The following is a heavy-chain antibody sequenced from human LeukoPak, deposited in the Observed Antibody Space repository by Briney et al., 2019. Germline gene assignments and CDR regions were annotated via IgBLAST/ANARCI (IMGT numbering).Heavy chain of an antibody. CDR3: ARGGNSSWDY. J-gene: IGHJ4*02. CDR1: GFTFTTYG. D-gene: IGHD6-6*01. Sequence: SGGSLRLSCAASGFTFTTYGMNWLRQAPGKGLEWVANIKPDGTEKYYVDSLKGRFTISRDNAKNSLYLQMNSLRVEDTAVYYCARGGNSSWDYWGQGALVTVSS. CDR2: IKPDGTEK. V-gene: IGHV3-7*04.